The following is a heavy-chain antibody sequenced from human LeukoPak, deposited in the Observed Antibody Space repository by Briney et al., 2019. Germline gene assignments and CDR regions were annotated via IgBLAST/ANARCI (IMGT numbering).Heavy chain of an antibody. D-gene: IGHD6-13*01. V-gene: IGHV1-2*02. CDR2: LNPNSGGT. CDR3: ARVGIAAAGTRWFDP. Sequence: ASVKVSCKASGYTFTGYYMHWVRPAPGQGLEWMGWLNPNSGGTNYAQKFQGRVTMTRDTSISTAYMELSRLRSDDTAVYYCARVGIAAAGTRWFDPWGQGTLVTVSS. CDR1: GYTFTGYY. J-gene: IGHJ5*02.